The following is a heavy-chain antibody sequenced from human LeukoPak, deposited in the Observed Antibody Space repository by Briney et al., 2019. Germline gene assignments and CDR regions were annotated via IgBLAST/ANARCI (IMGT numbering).Heavy chain of an antibody. CDR2: IHNTGST. V-gene: IGHV4-31*03. Sequence: SETLSLTCIDSGGSINTDVYYWTWIRKHPRKGLEWIGYIHNTGSTYNPTLKTRVTISKDTSANQFSLTLTSVTAADTAVYYCVGDRYLGTWRAFDVWGQGTMVTVSS. CDR1: GGSINTDVYY. J-gene: IGHJ3*01. D-gene: IGHD2-15*01. CDR3: VGDRYLGTWRAFDV.